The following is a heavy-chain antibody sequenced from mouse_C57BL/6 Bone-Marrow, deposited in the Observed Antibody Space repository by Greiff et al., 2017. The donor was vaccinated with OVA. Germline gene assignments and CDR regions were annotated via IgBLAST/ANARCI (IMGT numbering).Heavy chain of an antibody. V-gene: IGHV5-9-1*02. CDR1: GFTFSSYA. Sequence: EVQLVESGEGLVKPGGSLKLSCAASGFTFSSYAMSWVRQTPEKRLAWVAYISRGGDYIYYADTVKGRFTISRDNARNTLYLQMSSLKSEDTAMYYCTRIGYGGYFDVWGTGTTVTVSS. CDR2: ISRGGDYI. D-gene: IGHD1-2*01. J-gene: IGHJ1*03. CDR3: TRIGYGGYFDV.